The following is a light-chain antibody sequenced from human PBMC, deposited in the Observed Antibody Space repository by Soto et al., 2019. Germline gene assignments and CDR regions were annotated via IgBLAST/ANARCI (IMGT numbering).Light chain of an antibody. CDR3: GTWDDSLSIPV. J-gene: IGLJ3*02. Sequence: QSVLTQPPSASGTPGHKITIAWSGSSSNIGDNTVNWYQHRPGTAPKLRMYNNNQRPSRVPDRFSASKSGTSASLAISGLQSADEADYYCGTWDDSLSIPVFGGGTKVTVL. CDR1: SSNIGDNT. V-gene: IGLV1-44*01. CDR2: NNN.